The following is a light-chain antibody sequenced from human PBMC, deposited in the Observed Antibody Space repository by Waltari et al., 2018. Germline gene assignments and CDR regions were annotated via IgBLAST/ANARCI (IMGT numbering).Light chain of an antibody. Sequence: DIQMTQSPPTLSASVGDRVTITCRASQSISGLLAWYRQEAGKAPKLLIYEASTLESGVPSRFSGSGSGTECTLTISGVQPDDVAAFYCQQYRTYPWTFGRGTKVEIK. J-gene: IGKJ1*01. CDR1: QSISGL. CDR2: EAS. CDR3: QQYRTYPWT. V-gene: IGKV1-5*03.